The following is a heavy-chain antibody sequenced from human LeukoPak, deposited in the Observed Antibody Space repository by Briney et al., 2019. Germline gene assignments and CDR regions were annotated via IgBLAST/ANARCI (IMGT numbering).Heavy chain of an antibody. CDR2: IYYSGST. J-gene: IGHJ5*02. CDR1: GGSISSYY. Sequence: SETLSLTCTVSGGSISSYYWGWIRQPPGKGLEWIGSIYYSGSTYYNPSLKSRVTISVDTSKNQFSLKLSSVTAADTAVYYCARHFVVVTAATYNWFDPWGQGTLVTVSS. V-gene: IGHV4-39*01. CDR3: ARHFVVVTAATYNWFDP. D-gene: IGHD2-21*02.